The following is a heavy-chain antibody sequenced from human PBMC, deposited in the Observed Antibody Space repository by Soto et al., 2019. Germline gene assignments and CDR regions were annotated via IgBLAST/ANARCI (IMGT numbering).Heavy chain of an antibody. CDR2: IDYSGNT. J-gene: IGHJ5*02. D-gene: IGHD3-3*01. Sequence: SETLSLTCTVSGVSITSGDYYWNWIRQPPGKGLEWIGNIDYSGNTYYSPSLKSRVTISLDTSKNQFSLKLRSVTAADTAVYYCASFGVASMNWFDPWGQGTLVTVSS. V-gene: IGHV4-30-4*01. CDR1: GVSITSGDYY. CDR3: ASFGVASMNWFDP.